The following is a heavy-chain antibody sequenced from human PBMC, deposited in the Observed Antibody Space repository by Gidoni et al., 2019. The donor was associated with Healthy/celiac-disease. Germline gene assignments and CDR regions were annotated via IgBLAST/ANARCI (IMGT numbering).Heavy chain of an antibody. CDR1: GGSFRGYY. CDR3: ARGRRITMIVVVMGNWFDP. J-gene: IGHJ5*02. V-gene: IGHV4-34*01. CDR2: INHSGST. D-gene: IGHD3-22*01. Sequence: QVQLQQWGAGLLKPSETLSLTCAVYGGSFRGYYWSWIRQPPGKGLEWIEEINHSGSTNYNPSLKSRVTISVDTSKNQFSLKLSSVTAADTAVYYCARGRRITMIVVVMGNWFDPWGQGTLVTVSS.